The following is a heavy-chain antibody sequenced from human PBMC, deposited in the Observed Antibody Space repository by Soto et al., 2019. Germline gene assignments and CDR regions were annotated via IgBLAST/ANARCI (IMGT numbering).Heavy chain of an antibody. CDR1: GFTFSDDY. Sequence: GGSLRLSCAASGFTFSDDYMSWIRQAPGKGLEWVSYISSSSSYTNYADSVKGRFTISRDNAKNSLYLQMNSLRAEDTAVYYCARSRRGYSSGWLVTFDYWGQGTLVTVSS. V-gene: IGHV3-11*06. CDR2: ISSSSSYT. D-gene: IGHD6-19*01. J-gene: IGHJ4*02. CDR3: ARSRRGYSSGWLVTFDY.